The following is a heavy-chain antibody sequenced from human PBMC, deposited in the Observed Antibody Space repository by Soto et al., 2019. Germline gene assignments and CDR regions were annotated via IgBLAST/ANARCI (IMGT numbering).Heavy chain of an antibody. J-gene: IGHJ6*02. CDR2: IIPIFGTA. CDR3: AKRGVLVPAAMEYYYGMDV. Sequence: QVQLVQSGAEVKKPGSSVKVSCKASGGTFSSYAISWVRQAPGQGLEWMGGIIPIFGTANYAQKFQGRVTINADESTSTAYMELSSLRSEDTAVYYCAKRGVLVPAAMEYYYGMDVWGQGTTVTVSS. D-gene: IGHD2-2*01. CDR1: GGTFSSYA. V-gene: IGHV1-69*12.